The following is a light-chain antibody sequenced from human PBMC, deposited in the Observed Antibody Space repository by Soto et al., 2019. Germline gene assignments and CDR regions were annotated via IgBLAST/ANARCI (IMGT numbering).Light chain of an antibody. CDR2: DAS. CDR1: KSGDFH. V-gene: IGKV3-11*01. CDR3: QQRSTWPT. J-gene: IGKJ5*01. Sequence: VLTQSPATLSLAPGQRATLSCRASKSGDFHLAWYQQKPGQAPRLLIYDASVRATGTPARFSGSGSGTAFTLTISSLEPEDFALYYCQQRSTWPTSGQGTRLE.